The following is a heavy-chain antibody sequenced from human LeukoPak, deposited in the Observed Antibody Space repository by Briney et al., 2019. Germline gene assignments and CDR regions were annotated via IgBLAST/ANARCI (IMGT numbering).Heavy chain of an antibody. CDR3: VTGYYDSSGYYHGRGAFDI. CDR2: IIPIFGTA. D-gene: IGHD3-22*01. Sequence: SVKVSCKASGGTFSSYAISWVRQAPGQGLEWMGRIIPIFGTANYAQKFQGRVTITTDESTSTAYMELSSLRSEDTAVYYCVTGYYDSSGYYHGRGAFDIWGQGTMVTASS. J-gene: IGHJ3*02. CDR1: GGTFSSYA. V-gene: IGHV1-69*05.